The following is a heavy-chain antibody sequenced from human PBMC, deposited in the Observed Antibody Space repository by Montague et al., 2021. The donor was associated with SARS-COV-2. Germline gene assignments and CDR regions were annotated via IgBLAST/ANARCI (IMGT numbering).Heavy chain of an antibody. CDR2: IYHSGST. V-gene: IGHV4-39*07. CDR3: ARDVRYYDFWSGRAQTSPDH. CDR1: GGSISSSSYY. D-gene: IGHD3-3*01. Sequence: SETLSLTCTVSGGSISSSSYYWGWIRQPPGKGLEWIGSIYHSGSTYYNPSLKSRVTISVDTSKNQFSLKLSSVTAADTAVYYCARDVRYYDFWSGRAQTSPDHWGQGTLVTVSS. J-gene: IGHJ5*02.